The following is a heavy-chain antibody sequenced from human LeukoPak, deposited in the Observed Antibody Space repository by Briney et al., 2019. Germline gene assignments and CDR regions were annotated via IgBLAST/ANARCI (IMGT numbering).Heavy chain of an antibody. V-gene: IGHV4-34*01. Sequence: PSETLSLTCVVYGGSFSGYDWSWIRQPPGKGLEWIGEISHSGSTSYNPSLKSRVTISVDTSKNQFSLELSSVTAADTAVYYCARGRHAPYYYYYGMDVWGQGTTVTVSS. CDR3: ARGRHAPYYYYYGMDV. J-gene: IGHJ6*02. CDR1: GGSFSGYD. CDR2: ISHSGST.